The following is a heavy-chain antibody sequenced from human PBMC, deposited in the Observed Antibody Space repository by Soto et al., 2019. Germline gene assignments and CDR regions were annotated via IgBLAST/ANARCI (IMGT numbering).Heavy chain of an antibody. Sequence: SETLSLTCTVSGGSISSGGYYWSWIRQHPGKGLEWIGYIYYSGSTYYNPSLKSRVTISVDTSKNQFSLKLSSVTAADTAVYYCARAALVVVVAQEGGYFDYWGQGTLVTVSS. CDR2: IYYSGST. D-gene: IGHD2-15*01. CDR1: GGSISSGGYY. J-gene: IGHJ4*02. V-gene: IGHV4-31*03. CDR3: ARAALVVVVAQEGGYFDY.